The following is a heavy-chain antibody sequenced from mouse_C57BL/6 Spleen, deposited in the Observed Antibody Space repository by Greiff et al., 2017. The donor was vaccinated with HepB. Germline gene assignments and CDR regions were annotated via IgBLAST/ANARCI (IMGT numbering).Heavy chain of an antibody. CDR1: GFKIKNTY. Sequence: VQLQQSVAELVRPGASVKLSCTASGFKIKNTYMHWVKQRPEQGLEWIGRIDPANGNTKYAPKFQGKATITADTSSNTAYLQLSSLTSEDTAIYYCALYDYYAMDYWGQGTSVTVSS. CDR2: IDPANGNT. V-gene: IGHV14-3*01. J-gene: IGHJ4*01. D-gene: IGHD2-12*01. CDR3: ALYDYYAMDY.